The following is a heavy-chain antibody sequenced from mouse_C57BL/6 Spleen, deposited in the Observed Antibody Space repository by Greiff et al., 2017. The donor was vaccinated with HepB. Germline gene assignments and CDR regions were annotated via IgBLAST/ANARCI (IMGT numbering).Heavy chain of an antibody. J-gene: IGHJ4*01. Sequence: EVQLQQSGPELVKPGASVKIPCKASGYTFTDYNMDWVKQSHGKSLEWIGDINPNNGGTIYNQKFKGKATLTVDKSSSTAYMELRSLTSEDTAVYYCARRNDGYYVGTYAMDYWGQGTSVTVSS. CDR2: INPNNGGT. CDR3: ARRNDGYYVGTYAMDY. CDR1: GYTFTDYN. D-gene: IGHD2-3*01. V-gene: IGHV1-18*01.